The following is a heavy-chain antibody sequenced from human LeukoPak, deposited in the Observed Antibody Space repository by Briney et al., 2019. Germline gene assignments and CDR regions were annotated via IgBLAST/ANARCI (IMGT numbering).Heavy chain of an antibody. D-gene: IGHD6-13*01. CDR2: ISYDGSNK. Sequence: QPGGSLRLSCAASGFTFSSYAMHWVRQAPGKGLEWVAVISYDGSNKYYADSVKGRFTISRDNSKNTLYLQMNSLRAEDTAVYYCARDAIAAAGDYYYYYMDVWGKGTTVTISS. CDR1: GFTFSSYA. J-gene: IGHJ6*03. V-gene: IGHV3-30*14. CDR3: ARDAIAAAGDYYYYYMDV.